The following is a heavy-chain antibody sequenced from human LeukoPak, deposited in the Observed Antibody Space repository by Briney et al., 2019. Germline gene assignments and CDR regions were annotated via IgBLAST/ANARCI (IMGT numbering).Heavy chain of an antibody. CDR1: GASVNTDY. D-gene: IGHD1-26*01. J-gene: IGHJ4*02. CDR2: TYNSGST. Sequence: EPSETLSLTCTVSGASVNTDYWSWIRQPPGMGLEWIGYTYNSGSTNYNPSLKSRVTISVDTSKNHFSLRLTSVTAADTAMYYCARDRGEGRERPFDYWGRGTLVTVSS. CDR3: ARDRGEGRERPFDY. V-gene: IGHV4-59*02.